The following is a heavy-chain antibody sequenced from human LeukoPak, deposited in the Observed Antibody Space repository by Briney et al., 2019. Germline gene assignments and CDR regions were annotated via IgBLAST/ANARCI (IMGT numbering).Heavy chain of an antibody. CDR2: IRSKADSYTT. V-gene: IGHV3-73*01. CDR3: RAAADLNDY. Sequence: PGGSLRLSCAASGITFSGSAMPWVRKASGKGLEWLGRIRSKADSYTTAYAASVKGRLIVSRDDSKNTAYLQMNSLKTEDTAVYYCRAAADLNDYWGQGTLVTVSS. CDR1: GITFSGSA. J-gene: IGHJ4*02. D-gene: IGHD6-13*01.